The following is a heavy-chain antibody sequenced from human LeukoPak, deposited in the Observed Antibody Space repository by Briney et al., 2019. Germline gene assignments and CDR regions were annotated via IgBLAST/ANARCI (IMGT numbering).Heavy chain of an antibody. CDR2: IIPIFGTA. Sequence: SVKVSCKASGGTFSSYAISWVRQAPGQGHEWMGGIIPIFGTANYAQKFQGRVTITTDESTSTAYMELSSLRSEDTAVYYCARVVPAGPSDYYYYYMDVWGKGTTVTVSS. CDR3: ARVVPAGPSDYYYYYMDV. J-gene: IGHJ6*03. V-gene: IGHV1-69*05. CDR1: GGTFSSYA. D-gene: IGHD2-2*01.